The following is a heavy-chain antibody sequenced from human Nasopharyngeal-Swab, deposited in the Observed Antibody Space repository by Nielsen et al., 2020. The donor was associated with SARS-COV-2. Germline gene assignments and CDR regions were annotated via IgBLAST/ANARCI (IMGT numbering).Heavy chain of an antibody. CDR1: GFTFSHYA. Sequence: GESLKISCAASGFTFSHYAMSWVRQAPGKGLEWVSSVSGSGAKIYYADSVKGRFTISRDNSKNTLYLQMRSLRAEDSAVYYCVKDPYTILQPYYYYGMDVWGQGTSVTVSS. V-gene: IGHV3-23*01. CDR3: VKDPYTILQPYYYYGMDV. J-gene: IGHJ6*02. CDR2: VSGSGAKI. D-gene: IGHD3-3*01.